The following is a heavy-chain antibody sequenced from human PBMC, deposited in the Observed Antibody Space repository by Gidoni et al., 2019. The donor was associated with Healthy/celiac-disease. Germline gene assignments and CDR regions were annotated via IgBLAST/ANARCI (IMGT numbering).Heavy chain of an antibody. V-gene: IGHV3-30*03. Sequence: QVQLVESGGGVVQPGRSLRLSCAASGFTFSSHGMHWVRQAPGKGLEWVAVISYDGSNKYYADSVKGRFTISRDNSKNTLYLQMNSLRAEDTAVYYCVSGVGAHAFDIWGQGTMVTVSS. CDR2: ISYDGSNK. J-gene: IGHJ3*02. CDR3: VSGVGAHAFDI. D-gene: IGHD1-26*01. CDR1: GFTFSSHG.